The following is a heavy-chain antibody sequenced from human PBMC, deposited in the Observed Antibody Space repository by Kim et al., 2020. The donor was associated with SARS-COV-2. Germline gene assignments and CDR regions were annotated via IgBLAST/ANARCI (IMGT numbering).Heavy chain of an antibody. V-gene: IGHV3-30-3*01. J-gene: IGHJ6*02. CDR3: ARGNYYESMTLSDYYNGMDV. Sequence: GGSLRLSCAXSGLNFDSSAMNWVRQTPGKGLEWVAVISYDGRNKDYADSVKGRFTISRDNSKSTLYLEMNSLRVEDMALYYCARGNYYESMTLSDYYNGMDVWGQGTTVTVSS. CDR2: ISYDGRNK. D-gene: IGHD3-22*01. CDR1: GLNFDSSA.